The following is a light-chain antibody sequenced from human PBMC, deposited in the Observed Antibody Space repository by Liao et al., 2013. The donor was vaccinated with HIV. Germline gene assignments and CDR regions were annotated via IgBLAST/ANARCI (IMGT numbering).Light chain of an antibody. CDR2: KDS. V-gene: IGLV3-25*03. J-gene: IGLJ3*02. CDR1: SLPRQN. CDR3: QSADSSGSYVV. Sequence: SYELTQPPSVSVSSGQTARITCSGDSLPRQNAYWYRQKPGQAPVMVIYKDSERPSGIPERFSGSSSGTTVTLTVSGVQAEDEADYYCQSADSSGSYVVFGGGTKLTVL.